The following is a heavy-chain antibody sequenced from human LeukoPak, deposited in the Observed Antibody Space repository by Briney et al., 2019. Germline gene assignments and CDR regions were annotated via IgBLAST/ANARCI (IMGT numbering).Heavy chain of an antibody. CDR1: GFTFDDYA. CDR2: ISRNSGSI. CDR3: AKDPLAAAGQLFDY. D-gene: IGHD6-13*01. V-gene: IGHV3-9*01. Sequence: GGSLRLSCAASGFTFDDYAMHWVRQAPGKGLEWVSGISRNSGSIGYADSVKGRFTISRDNAKNSLYLQMNSLRAEDTALYYCAKDPLAAAGQLFDYWGQGTLVTVSS. J-gene: IGHJ4*02.